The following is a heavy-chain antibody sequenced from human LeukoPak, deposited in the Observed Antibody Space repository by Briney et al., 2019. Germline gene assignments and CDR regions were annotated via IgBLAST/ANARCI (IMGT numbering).Heavy chain of an antibody. V-gene: IGHV4-39*01. CDR3: ARQTGSGLFILP. CDR2: IYYSGNT. D-gene: IGHD3/OR15-3a*01. Sequence: WVRQPPGKGREWIGSIYYSGNTYYNASLKSQVSISIDTSKNQFSLRLTSVTAADTAVYYCARQTGSGLFILPGGQGTLVTVSS. J-gene: IGHJ4*02.